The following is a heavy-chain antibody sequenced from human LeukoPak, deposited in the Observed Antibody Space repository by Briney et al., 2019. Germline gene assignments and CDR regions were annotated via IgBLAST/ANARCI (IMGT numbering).Heavy chain of an antibody. CDR2: ISGSGGST. CDR1: GFTFSSYA. V-gene: IGHV3-23*01. J-gene: IGHJ4*02. D-gene: IGHD4-23*01. CDR3: AKARPLYGGNLYTRYYFDY. Sequence: RPGGSLRLSCAASGFTFSSYAMSWVRQAPGKGLEWVSAISGSGGSTYYADSVKGRFTISRDNSKNTLYLQMNSLRAEDTAVYYCAKARPLYGGNLYTRYYFDYWGQGTLVTVSS.